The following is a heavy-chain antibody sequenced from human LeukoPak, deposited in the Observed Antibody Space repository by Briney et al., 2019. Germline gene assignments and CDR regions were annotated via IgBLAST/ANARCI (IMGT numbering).Heavy chain of an antibody. Sequence: SVKVSCKASGGTFSSYAISWVRQAPGQGLEWMGGIIPIFGTANYAQKFQGRVTITADESTSTAYMELSSLRSEDTAVYYCARYSSGWYHADYWGQGTLATVSS. CDR3: ARYSSGWYHADY. CDR2: IIPIFGTA. CDR1: GGTFSSYA. V-gene: IGHV1-69*13. J-gene: IGHJ4*02. D-gene: IGHD6-19*01.